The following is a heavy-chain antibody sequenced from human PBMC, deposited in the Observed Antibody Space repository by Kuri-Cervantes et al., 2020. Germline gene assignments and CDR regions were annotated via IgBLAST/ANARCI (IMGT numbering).Heavy chain of an antibody. J-gene: IGHJ4*02. Sequence: GESLKISCASSGFTFSSYAMHWVRQAPGKGLEWVAVISYDGSNKYYADSVKGRFTISRDNSKNTLYLQMNSLRAEDTAVYYCARAGFTDCFDYWGRGTLVTVSS. CDR2: ISYDGSNK. CDR3: ARAGFTDCFDY. D-gene: IGHD3-9*01. V-gene: IGHV3-30-3*01. CDR1: GFTFSSYA.